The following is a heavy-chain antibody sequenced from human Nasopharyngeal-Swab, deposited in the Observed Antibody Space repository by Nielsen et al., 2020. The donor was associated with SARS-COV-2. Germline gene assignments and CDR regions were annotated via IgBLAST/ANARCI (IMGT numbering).Heavy chain of an antibody. CDR3: ARINYYDSSGYYS. J-gene: IGHJ4*02. Sequence: SETLSLTCTVSGGSISSSSYYWGWIRQPLGKGLEWIGSIYYSGSTYYNPSLKSRVTISVDTSKNQFSLKLSSVTAADTAVYYCARINYYDSSGYYSWGQGTLVTVSS. CDR1: GGSISSSSYY. CDR2: IYYSGST. V-gene: IGHV4-39*01. D-gene: IGHD3-22*01.